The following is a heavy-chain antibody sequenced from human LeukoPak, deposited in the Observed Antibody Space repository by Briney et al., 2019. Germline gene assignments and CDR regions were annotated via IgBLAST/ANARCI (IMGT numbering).Heavy chain of an antibody. CDR2: MNVNSGDT. CDR1: GYMFTNYD. V-gene: IGHV1-8*01. CDR3: ARGRGVGATTLDY. Sequence: ASVKVSCKASGYMFTNYDINWVRQATGQGLEWMGWMNVNSGDTGYSQKFQGRVTMTRDTSISTAYMELSSLRSEDTAVYYCARGRGVGATTLDYWGQGTLVTVSS. D-gene: IGHD1-26*01. J-gene: IGHJ4*02.